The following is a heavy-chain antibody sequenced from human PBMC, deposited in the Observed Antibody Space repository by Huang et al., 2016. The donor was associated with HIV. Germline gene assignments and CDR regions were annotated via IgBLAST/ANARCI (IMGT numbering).Heavy chain of an antibody. V-gene: IGHV3-21*02. CDR2: RRSSGSTI. CDR3: ATVGWNSGSDAFYFDY. Sequence: EMQLVQSGGGLVKPGGSLRLSCAASGFSFSSYTLTWVRQTPDEGLEEVSTRRSSGSTIYSAACVKGKGRHTVSRANAKSSLYLQMKSLRAEDTAVYYCATVGWNSGSDAFYFDYWGQGTLVTVSS. CDR1: GFSFSSYT. J-gene: IGHJ4*02. D-gene: IGHD3-10*01.